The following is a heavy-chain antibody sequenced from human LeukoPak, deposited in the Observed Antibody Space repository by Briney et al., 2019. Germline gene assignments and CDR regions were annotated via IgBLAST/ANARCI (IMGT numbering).Heavy chain of an antibody. Sequence: GGSLRLSCAASGFTVSSNYMSWVRQAPGEGLKWVSVIYSGGSTYYADSVKGRFTISRDNSKNTLYLQMNSLRAEDTAVYYCASEYYYGSGSFSEGYWGQGTLVTVSS. CDR1: GFTVSSNY. CDR3: ASEYYYGSGSFSEGY. D-gene: IGHD3-10*01. CDR2: IYSGGST. V-gene: IGHV3-53*01. J-gene: IGHJ4*02.